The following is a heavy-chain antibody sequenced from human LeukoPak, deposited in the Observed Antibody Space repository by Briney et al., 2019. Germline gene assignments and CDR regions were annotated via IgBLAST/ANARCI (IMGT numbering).Heavy chain of an antibody. CDR2: ISGSGDAT. Sequence: GVSLRLSCAASGFTFSTYAMSWVRQAPGKGLEWASDISGSGDATNYAGSVKGRFTISRDNSKKTLYLQMDSLRAEDTAVYFCARLSGSGSTHVDYYYGLDVWGRGTTVTVPS. CDR3: ARLSGSGSTHVDYYYGLDV. D-gene: IGHD1-26*01. V-gene: IGHV3-23*01. J-gene: IGHJ6*02. CDR1: GFTFSTYA.